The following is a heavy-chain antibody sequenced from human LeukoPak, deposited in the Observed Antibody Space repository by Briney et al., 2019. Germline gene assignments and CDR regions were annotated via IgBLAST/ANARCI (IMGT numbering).Heavy chain of an antibody. CDR3: ARDGDYGDFDY. J-gene: IGHJ4*02. CDR2: IYYSGST. CDR1: GGSISSYY. V-gene: IGHV4-59*01. D-gene: IGHD4-17*01. Sequence: SETLSLTCTVSGGSISSYYWSWIRQPPGKGLEWIGYIYYSGSTNYIPSLKSRVTISVDTSKNQFSLKLSSVTAADTAVYYCARDGDYGDFDYWGQGTLVTVSS.